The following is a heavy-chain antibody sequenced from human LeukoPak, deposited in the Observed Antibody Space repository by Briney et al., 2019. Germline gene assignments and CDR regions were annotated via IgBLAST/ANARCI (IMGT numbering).Heavy chain of an antibody. CDR3: ARQQQLTGPSEDDAFDI. J-gene: IGHJ3*02. CDR2: IKQDGSEK. Sequence: GGSLRLSCAASGFTFSSYWMSWVRQAPGKGLEWVANIKQDGSEKYYVDSVKGRFTISRDNAKNSLYLQMNSPRAEDTAVYYCARQQQLTGPSEDDAFDIWGQGTMVTVSS. D-gene: IGHD6-13*01. CDR1: GFTFSSYW. V-gene: IGHV3-7*03.